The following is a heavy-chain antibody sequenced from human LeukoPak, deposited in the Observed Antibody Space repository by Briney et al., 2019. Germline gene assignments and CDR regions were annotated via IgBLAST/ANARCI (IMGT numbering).Heavy chain of an antibody. D-gene: IGHD2-2*01. CDR1: GYTFTSYG. CDR3: ARDKFCSSTSCYADLDYYYYGMDV. V-gene: IGHV1-18*01. CDR2: ISAYSGNT. Sequence: ASVKVSCKASGYTFTSYGISWVRQAPGQGLEWMGWISAYSGNTNYAQKLQGRVTMTTDTSTSTAYMELRSLTSDDTAVYYRARDKFCSSTSCYADLDYYYYGMDVWGQGTTVTVSS. J-gene: IGHJ6*02.